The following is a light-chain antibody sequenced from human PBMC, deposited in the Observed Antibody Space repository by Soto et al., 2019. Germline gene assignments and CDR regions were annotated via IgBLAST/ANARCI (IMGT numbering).Light chain of an antibody. CDR1: QSVSSSY. CDR2: GAS. V-gene: IGKV3-20*01. Sequence: EIVLTQSPGTLSLSPGERATLSCRASQSVSSSYLAWYQQKPGQAPRLLIYGASSRATGIPDRFSGSGSGTDFTLTISRLEPEDFAVYYCQQYGSSPGWWTFGQGTKVEIK. J-gene: IGKJ1*01. CDR3: QQYGSSPGWWT.